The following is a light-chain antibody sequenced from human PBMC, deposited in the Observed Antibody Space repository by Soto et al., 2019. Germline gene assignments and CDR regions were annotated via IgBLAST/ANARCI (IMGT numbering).Light chain of an antibody. CDR3: HQYNRFPRT. CDR2: EAS. Sequence: DIQVTQSPPTLSASVGDRVTITCRASQSLSTWLAWYQQKPGKAPKLLIYEASSLQSGVPSRFSGSGSGTEFTLTITSLQPDDFATYYCHQYNRFPRTFGQGTKVDIK. V-gene: IGKV1-5*03. J-gene: IGKJ1*01. CDR1: QSLSTW.